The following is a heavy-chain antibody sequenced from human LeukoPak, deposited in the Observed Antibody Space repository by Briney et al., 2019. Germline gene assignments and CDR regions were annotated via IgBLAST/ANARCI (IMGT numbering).Heavy chain of an antibody. CDR3: ARVDSIAAAFSGLDYFDY. CDR2: ISAYNGNT. CDR1: GYTFTSYG. J-gene: IGHJ4*02. V-gene: IGHV1-18*01. Sequence: ASVKVSCKASGYTFTSYGISWVRQAPGQGLEWMGWISAYNGNTNYTQKLQGRVTMTTDTSTSTAYMELRSLRSDDTAVYYCARVDSIAAAFSGLDYFDYWGQGTLVTVSS. D-gene: IGHD6-13*01.